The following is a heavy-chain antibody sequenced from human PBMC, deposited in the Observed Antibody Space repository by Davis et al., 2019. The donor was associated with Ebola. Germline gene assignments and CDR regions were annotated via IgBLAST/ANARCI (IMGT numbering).Heavy chain of an antibody. Sequence: PGGSLRLSCAASGFTFSEAWMSWVRQAPGKGLQWVARIKSKSAGGTTDYAAPVKGRFTISRDDSKNTLYMQLNSLKTEDTAVYYCTWDLVPSAIGSFDSWGQGTLVTVSS. V-gene: IGHV3-15*01. CDR1: GFTFSEAW. D-gene: IGHD2-2*02. J-gene: IGHJ4*02. CDR2: IKSKSAGGTT. CDR3: TWDLVPSAIGSFDS.